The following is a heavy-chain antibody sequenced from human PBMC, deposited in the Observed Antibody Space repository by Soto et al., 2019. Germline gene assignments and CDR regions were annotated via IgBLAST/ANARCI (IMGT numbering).Heavy chain of an antibody. V-gene: IGHV3-13*01. J-gene: IGHJ6*02. Sequence: HPGGSLRLSCAASGFTFSSYDMHWLRQATGKGLEWVSAIGTAGDTYYPGSVKGRFTVSRENAKNSLYLQMNSLRAEDTAVYYCARDIRLTGNTAVDFWGPGSPATVSS. CDR2: IGTAGDT. CDR3: ARDIRLTGNTAVDF. D-gene: IGHD3-22*01. CDR1: GFTFSSYD.